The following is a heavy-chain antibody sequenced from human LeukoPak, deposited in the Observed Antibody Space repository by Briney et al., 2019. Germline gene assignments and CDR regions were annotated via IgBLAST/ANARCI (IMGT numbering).Heavy chain of an antibody. V-gene: IGHV1-2*02. J-gene: IGHJ6*02. CDR3: ARRDSRYYYYGMDV. Sequence: GASVKVSCKASGYTFTGYYMHWVRQAPGQGLXWMGWINPNSGGTNYAQKFQGRVTMTRDTSISTAYMELSRLRSDDTAVYYCARRDSRYYYYGMDVWGQGTTVTVSS. D-gene: IGHD2-21*01. CDR1: GYTFTGYY. CDR2: INPNSGGT.